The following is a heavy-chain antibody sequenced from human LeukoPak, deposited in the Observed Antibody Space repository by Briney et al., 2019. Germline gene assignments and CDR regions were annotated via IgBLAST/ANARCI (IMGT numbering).Heavy chain of an antibody. Sequence: PGGSLRLSCAASGFTFSSYAMSWVRQAPGKGLEWVSAISGSGGSTYYADSVKGRFTISRDNSKNTLYLQMNSLRAEDTAVYYCAKLPSPYSYGYPVRGWFDPWGQGTLVTVSS. CDR3: AKLPSPYSYGYPVRGWFDP. V-gene: IGHV3-23*01. CDR1: GFTFSSYA. D-gene: IGHD5-18*01. CDR2: ISGSGGST. J-gene: IGHJ5*02.